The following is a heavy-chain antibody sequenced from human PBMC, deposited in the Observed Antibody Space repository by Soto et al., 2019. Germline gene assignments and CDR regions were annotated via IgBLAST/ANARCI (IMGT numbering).Heavy chain of an antibody. J-gene: IGHJ2*01. D-gene: IGHD4-17*01. CDR2: FDPEDGET. Sequence: GASVKVSCKVSGYTLTELSMHWVRQAPGKGLEWMGGFDPEDGETIYAQKFQGRVTMTEDTSTDTAYMELSSLRSEDTAVYYCATDLKTFADYGDYFYWYLDLWARGTLVT. CDR1: GYTLTELS. V-gene: IGHV1-24*01. CDR3: ATDLKTFADYGDYFYWYLDL.